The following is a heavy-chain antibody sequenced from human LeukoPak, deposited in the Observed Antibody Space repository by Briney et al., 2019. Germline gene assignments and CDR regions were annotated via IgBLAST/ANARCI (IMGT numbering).Heavy chain of an antibody. CDR2: IKKDGSEK. J-gene: IGHJ6*04. D-gene: IGHD2-2*01. V-gene: IGHV3-7*01. CDR1: GLTSSAFW. Sequence: GGSLRLFCVPSGLTSSAFWMSWVRRPPRKGPEWEANIKKDGSEKEYVVSVKGRFSSLRDNAKNSVYLQRNTLRAEDTAVYYCATFAGVVPGGLLLWGKGTTVIVSS. CDR3: ATFAGVVPGGLLL.